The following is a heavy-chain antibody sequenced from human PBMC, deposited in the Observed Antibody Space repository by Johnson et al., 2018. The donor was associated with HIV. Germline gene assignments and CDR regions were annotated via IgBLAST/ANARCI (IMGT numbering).Heavy chain of an antibody. J-gene: IGHJ3*02. CDR2: ISYDGSNK. Sequence: QVQLVESGGGVVQPGRSLRLSCAASGFTFSSYAMHWVRQAPGKGLEWVAVISYDGSNKYYADSVKGRLTISRDNAKNSLYLQMNSLRAEDTAVYYCVRGLDIWGQGTEVTVSS. CDR1: GFTFSSYA. V-gene: IGHV3-30*04. CDR3: VRGLDI.